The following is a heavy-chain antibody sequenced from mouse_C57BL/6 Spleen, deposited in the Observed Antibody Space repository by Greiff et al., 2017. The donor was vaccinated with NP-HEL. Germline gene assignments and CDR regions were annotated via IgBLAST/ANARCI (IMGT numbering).Heavy chain of an antibody. CDR2: IRYDGSN. CDR3: ARDYSNYADYAMDY. CDR1: GYSITSGYY. J-gene: IGHJ4*01. D-gene: IGHD2-5*01. V-gene: IGHV3-6*01. Sequence: DVKLQESGPGLFQPSQSLSLTCSVTGYSITSGYYWNWIRQFPGNKLELMGPIRYDGSNNSNPSLKNRISITRDTSKNPCFLKLNSVTTEDTATYYCARDYSNYADYAMDYWGQGTSVTVSS.